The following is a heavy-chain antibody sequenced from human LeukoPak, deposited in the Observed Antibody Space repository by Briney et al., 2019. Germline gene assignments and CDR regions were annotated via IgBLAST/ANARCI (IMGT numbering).Heavy chain of an antibody. V-gene: IGHV4-59*08. J-gene: IGHJ4*02. CDR3: ARRLDFDY. Sequence: SETLSLTCTVSGGSISTYYWSWIRQPPGKGLEWIAHIYSSGHTNYNPSLRGRVTISVDTSKNQFSLKVNSVTAADTAVYYCARRLDFDYWGQGTLVTVSS. CDR2: IYSSGHT. CDR1: GGSISTYY.